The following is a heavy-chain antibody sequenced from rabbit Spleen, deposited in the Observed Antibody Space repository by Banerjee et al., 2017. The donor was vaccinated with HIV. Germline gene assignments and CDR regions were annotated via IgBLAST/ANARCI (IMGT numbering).Heavy chain of an antibody. D-gene: IGHD8-1*01. CDR3: ARDSGTSFSTYGMDL. Sequence: KESGGGLVKPGASLTLTCTASGFSFSSSDYMCWVRQAPGKGLEWIACIYAGSSGSTYYASWAKGRFTISKTSSTTVTLQMTSLTAADTATYFCARDSGTSFSTYGMDLWGPGTLVTVS. CDR2: IYAGSSGST. J-gene: IGHJ6*01. CDR1: GFSFSSSDY. V-gene: IGHV1S40*01.